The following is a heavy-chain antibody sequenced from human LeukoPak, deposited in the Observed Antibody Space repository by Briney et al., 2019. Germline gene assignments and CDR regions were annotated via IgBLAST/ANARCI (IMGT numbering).Heavy chain of an antibody. J-gene: IGHJ4*02. V-gene: IGHV1-69*13. D-gene: IGHD6-13*01. Sequence: SVKVSCKASGGTFSSYAISWVRQAPGQGLEWMGGIIPIFGTANYAQKFQGRVTITADESTSTAYMELSILRSEDTAVYYCARIVLVGSGIAAAGFDYWGQGTLVTVSS. CDR2: IIPIFGTA. CDR1: GGTFSSYA. CDR3: ARIVLVGSGIAAAGFDY.